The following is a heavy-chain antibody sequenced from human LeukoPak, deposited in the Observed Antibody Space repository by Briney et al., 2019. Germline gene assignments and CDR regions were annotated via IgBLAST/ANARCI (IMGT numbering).Heavy chain of an antibody. CDR2: IYYSGST. CDR3: ARVSCYDSSGYGGIDY. V-gene: IGHV4-59*01. Sequence: PSETLSLTCTVSGGSISSYYWSWIRQPPGKGLEWIGYIYYSGSTNYNPSLKSRVTISVDTSKNQFSLKLSSVTAADTAVYYCARVSCYDSSGYGGIDYWGQGTLVTVSS. J-gene: IGHJ4*02. D-gene: IGHD3-22*01. CDR1: GGSISSYY.